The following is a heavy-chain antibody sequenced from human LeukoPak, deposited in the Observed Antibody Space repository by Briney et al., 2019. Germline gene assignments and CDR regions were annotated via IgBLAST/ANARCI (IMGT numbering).Heavy chain of an antibody. CDR2: IRYDGSNK. CDR1: GFTFSSYG. CDR3: ASFEGSGSPQ. Sequence: PGGSLRLSCAASGFTFSSYGMHWVRQAPGKGLEWVAFIRYDGSNKYYADSVKGRFTISRDNSKNTLYLQNNSLRAEDTAVYYCASFEGSGSPQWGQGTLVTVSS. D-gene: IGHD3-10*01. V-gene: IGHV3-30*02. J-gene: IGHJ4*02.